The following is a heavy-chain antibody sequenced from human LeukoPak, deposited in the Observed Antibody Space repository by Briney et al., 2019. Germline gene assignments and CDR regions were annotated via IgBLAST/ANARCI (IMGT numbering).Heavy chain of an antibody. Sequence: SETLSLTCTVSGGSISSSSYYWVWVRQPPGKGLECIGSMYYSGSPYHNPSLKSRVPISGDTSQNQFSLELSSVTAAGPAVYYCARQGDYGDNPFDYWGQGTLVTVSS. V-gene: IGHV4-39*01. CDR3: ARQGDYGDNPFDY. CDR2: MYYSGSP. CDR1: GGSISSSSYY. J-gene: IGHJ4*02. D-gene: IGHD4-17*01.